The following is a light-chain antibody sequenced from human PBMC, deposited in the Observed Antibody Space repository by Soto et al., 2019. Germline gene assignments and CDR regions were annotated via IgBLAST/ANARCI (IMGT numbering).Light chain of an antibody. V-gene: IGLV2-11*01. J-gene: IGLJ1*01. Sequence: QSVLTQPRSVSGSPGQSVSIPCTGTRSDVGGYNYVSWYQRHAGKGPKLIIYDVSERPSGVPDRFSASKSGNTASLTISGLQAEDEADYYCSSYAGNYVYVFGSGTKVTVL. CDR3: SSYAGNYVYV. CDR1: RSDVGGYNY. CDR2: DVS.